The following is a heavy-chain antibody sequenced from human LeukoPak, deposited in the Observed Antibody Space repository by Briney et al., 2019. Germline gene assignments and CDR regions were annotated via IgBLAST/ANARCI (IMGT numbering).Heavy chain of an antibody. Sequence: GESLKISCKGSGYSFTSYWIGWVRQMPGKGLEWMGIIYPGDSDTRSSPSFHSQVTISADKCISTAYLQWSSLKASDTAIYYCARQDGDYVGRYWGQGTLVTVSS. V-gene: IGHV5-51*01. CDR1: GYSFTSYW. CDR3: ARQDGDYVGRY. J-gene: IGHJ4*02. D-gene: IGHD4-17*01. CDR2: IYPGDSDT.